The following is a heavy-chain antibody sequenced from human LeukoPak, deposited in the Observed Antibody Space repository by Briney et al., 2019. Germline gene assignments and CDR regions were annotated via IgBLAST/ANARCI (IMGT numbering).Heavy chain of an antibody. Sequence: GSAVQVSCKDCGYSFTSYCIIWLRQAPPQELEGMGWISAYHGNKNYEHQPQDRVTMTTDTSTGTAYTELRSLRSDDPAVEYCSGAPSRPRSTCYGMDVWGQGTTVTVSS. CDR2: ISAYHGNK. CDR1: GYSFTSYC. D-gene: IGHD3-10*01. V-gene: IGHV1-18*01. CDR3: SGAPSRPRSTCYGMDV. J-gene: IGHJ6*02.